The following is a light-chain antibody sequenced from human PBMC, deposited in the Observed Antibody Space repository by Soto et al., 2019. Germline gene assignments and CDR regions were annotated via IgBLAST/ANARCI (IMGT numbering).Light chain of an antibody. CDR3: QQRSNWPLT. Sequence: EIVLTQSPATLSLSPGERATLSCRASQSVSSYLAWYQQKPGQAPRLLIYDASNRATGIPARFRGSGSGTDFTLTISSLEPEDFAVYSCQQRSNWPLTFGGGTKVET. CDR2: DAS. CDR1: QSVSSY. V-gene: IGKV3-11*01. J-gene: IGKJ4*01.